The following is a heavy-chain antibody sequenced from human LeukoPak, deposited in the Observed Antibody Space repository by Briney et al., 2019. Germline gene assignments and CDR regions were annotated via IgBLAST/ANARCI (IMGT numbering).Heavy chain of an antibody. CDR2: INHSGST. D-gene: IGHD6-13*01. J-gene: IGHJ4*02. CDR1: GGSFSGYY. Sequence: SETLSLTCAVYGGSFSGYYWSWIRQPPGKGLEWIGEINHSGSTNYNPSLKSRVTISVDTSKNQFSLKLSSVTAADTAVYYCARDHSSSIYFDYWGQGTLVTVSS. CDR3: ARDHSSSIYFDY. V-gene: IGHV4-34*01.